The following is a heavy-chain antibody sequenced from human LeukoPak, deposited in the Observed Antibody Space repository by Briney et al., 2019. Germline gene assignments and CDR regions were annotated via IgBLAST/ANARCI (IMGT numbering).Heavy chain of an antibody. CDR1: GFTFSDYY. J-gene: IGHJ3*02. V-gene: IGHV3-11*01. CDR3: ARSVYCGSVSCYNAFDI. Sequence: RPGGSLRLSCAASGFTFSDYYMSWIRQAPGKGLEWVSYISSSGSTIYYADSVKGRFTISRDNAKNSLFLQMNSLRAEDTAVYYCARSVYCGSVSCYNAFDIWGQGTMVTVAS. CDR2: ISSSGSTI. D-gene: IGHD2-2*01.